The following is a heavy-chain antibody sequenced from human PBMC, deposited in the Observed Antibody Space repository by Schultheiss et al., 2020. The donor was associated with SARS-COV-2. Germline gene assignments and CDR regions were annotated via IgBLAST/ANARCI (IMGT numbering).Heavy chain of an antibody. CDR2: ISGSGGST. Sequence: GESLKISCAASGFTVSSNYMSWVRQAPGKGLEWVSAISGSGGSTYYADSVKGRFTISRDNSKNTLYLQMNSLRAEDTAVYYCARRRYWGQGTLVTVSS. CDR3: ARRRY. V-gene: IGHV3-23*01. J-gene: IGHJ4*02. CDR1: GFTVSSNY.